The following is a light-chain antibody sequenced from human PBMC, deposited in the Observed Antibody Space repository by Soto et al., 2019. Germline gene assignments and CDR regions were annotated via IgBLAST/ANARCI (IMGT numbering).Light chain of an antibody. J-gene: IGKJ4*01. V-gene: IGKV1-39*01. CDR2: AAS. CDR1: QSITTY. CDR3: QQIYSAPLT. Sequence: DIQMAQSPSSLSASVGDRVTITCRASQSITTYLNWYRQKPGKAPKLLTYAASRLQSGVPSRFSVSGSETEFTLSISSLQPEDFATYFCQQIYSAPLTFGGGTKVDNK.